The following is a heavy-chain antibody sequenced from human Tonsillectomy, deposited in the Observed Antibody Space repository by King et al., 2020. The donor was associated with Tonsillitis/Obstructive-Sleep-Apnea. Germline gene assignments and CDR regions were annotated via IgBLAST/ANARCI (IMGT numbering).Heavy chain of an antibody. CDR1: GGTFSSYA. J-gene: IGHJ3*02. CDR3: ARATLFPCSSTSCFKVDAFDS. CDR2: IIPIFGTA. V-gene: IGHV1-69*01. D-gene: IGHD2-2*01. Sequence: QLVQSGAEVKKPGSSVKVSCKASGGTFSSYAISWVRQAPGQGLEWMGGIIPIFGTANYAQKFQGRVTITADESTSTAYMELSSLRSEDTAVYYCARATLFPCSSTSCFKVDAFDSWGQGTMVTVSS.